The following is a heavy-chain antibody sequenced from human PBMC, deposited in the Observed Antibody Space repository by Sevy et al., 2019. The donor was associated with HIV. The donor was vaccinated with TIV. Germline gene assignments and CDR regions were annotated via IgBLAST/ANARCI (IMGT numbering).Heavy chain of an antibody. CDR1: GFTFRSFS. Sequence: GGSLRLSCVASGFTFRSFSMHWVRQAPGKGLEWVAAIWYDGRTERYADSVQGRFTISRDNSKKTLYLKMNSLRDEDTAIYYCARDAERVIVPTAGFDSWGQGTLVTVSS. V-gene: IGHV3-33*01. CDR2: IWYDGRTE. J-gene: IGHJ5*01. CDR3: ARDAERVIVPTAGFDS. D-gene: IGHD1-1*01.